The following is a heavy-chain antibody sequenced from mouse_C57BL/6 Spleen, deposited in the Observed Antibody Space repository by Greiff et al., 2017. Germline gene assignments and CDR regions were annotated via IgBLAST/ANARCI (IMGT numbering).Heavy chain of an antibody. Sequence: EVMLVESGGGLVKPGGSLKLSCAASGFTFSSYAMSWVRQTPEKRLEWVATISDGGSYTYYPDNVKGRFTISRDNAKNNLYLQMSHLKSEDTAMYYCARDPRYYYGSSYRDYYAMDYWGQGTSVTVSS. CDR3: ARDPRYYYGSSYRDYYAMDY. CDR1: GFTFSSYA. J-gene: IGHJ4*01. CDR2: ISDGGSYT. V-gene: IGHV5-4*01. D-gene: IGHD1-1*01.